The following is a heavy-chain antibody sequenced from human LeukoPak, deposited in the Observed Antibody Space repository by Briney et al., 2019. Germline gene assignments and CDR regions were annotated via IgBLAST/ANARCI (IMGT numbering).Heavy chain of an antibody. J-gene: IGHJ4*02. Sequence: ASVKVSCKASGYTFTSYYIHWVRQAPGQGLEWMGIINPSGGDTDYAQKFQGRVTMTRDTSTSTVYMELSRLRSDDTAVYYCARHGYDFWSGYCDYWGQGTLVTVSS. CDR3: ARHGYDFWSGYCDY. V-gene: IGHV1-46*01. D-gene: IGHD3-3*01. CDR2: INPSGGDT. CDR1: GYTFTSYY.